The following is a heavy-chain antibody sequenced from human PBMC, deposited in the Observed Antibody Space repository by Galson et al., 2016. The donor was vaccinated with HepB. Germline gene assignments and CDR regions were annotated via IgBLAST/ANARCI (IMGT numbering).Heavy chain of an antibody. V-gene: IGHV4-4*02. CDR3: AGHLRGGYGMDV. CDR1: GGSISSAYW. D-gene: IGHD3-10*01. J-gene: IGHJ6*02. CDR2: IFHSGVT. Sequence: SETLSLTCAVSGGSISSAYWWSWVRQPPGKGLEWIGEIFHSGVTTFNPSLKSRVTISVDTSKNQFSLKLSSVTAADTAVYYCAGHLRGGYGMDVWGQGTTVTVSS.